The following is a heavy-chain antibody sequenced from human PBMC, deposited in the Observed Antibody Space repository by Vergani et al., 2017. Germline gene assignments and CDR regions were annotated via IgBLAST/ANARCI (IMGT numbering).Heavy chain of an antibody. D-gene: IGHD2-8*01. J-gene: IGHJ6*03. CDR3: ARVNTDTNGHLYYYYYMDV. V-gene: IGHV4-34*01. CDR2: IEHTGRP. CDR1: GESFTSYH. Sequence: QVQLQQWGGGLLKPSETLSLTCVVNGESFTSYHWTWIRQSPGEGLEWVGDIEHTGRPDYNPSLKSRITMSVDKFRNQFSLTLKSVTATDTAIYFCARVNTDTNGHLYYYYYMDVWGQGTAVTVS.